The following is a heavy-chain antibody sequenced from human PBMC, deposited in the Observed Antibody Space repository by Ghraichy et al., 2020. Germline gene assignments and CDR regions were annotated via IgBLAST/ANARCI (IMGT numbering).Heavy chain of an antibody. CDR1: GGSFSSYY. CDR3: ARSERFLERRYYFDY. Sequence: SQTLSLTCAVYGGSFSSYYWSWIRQPPGKGLEWIGEVNHFGSTNYNPSLKSRVTTSVDTSNNHFSLNLNSVTAADTAVYYCARSERFLERRYYFDYWGQGTLVTVSS. V-gene: IGHV4-34*01. CDR2: VNHFGST. D-gene: IGHD3-3*01. J-gene: IGHJ4*02.